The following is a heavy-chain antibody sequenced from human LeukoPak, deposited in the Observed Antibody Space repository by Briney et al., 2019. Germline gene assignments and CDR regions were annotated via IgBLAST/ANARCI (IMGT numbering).Heavy chain of an antibody. Sequence: GGSLRLPCAASGFTFNDYAMRGVRQAPGRGRKWVSAISGSGGNTYYADSVKGRFTISRDNSKNTLYLQMNSLRAEDTAVYYCAKEIMETTYFDYWGQGTLVTVSS. V-gene: IGHV3-23*01. J-gene: IGHJ4*02. CDR3: AKEIMETTYFDY. CDR1: GFTFNDYA. D-gene: IGHD3-16*01. CDR2: ISGSGGNT.